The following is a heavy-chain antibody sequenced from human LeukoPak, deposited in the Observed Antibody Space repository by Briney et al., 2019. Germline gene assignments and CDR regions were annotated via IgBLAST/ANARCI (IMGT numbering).Heavy chain of an antibody. CDR1: GASISSYY. Sequence: SETLSLTCTVSGASISSYYWSWIRQPPGKGLEWIGYIYNSGSSNYNPSLKSRVTISVDTSKNQFSLKLSSVTAADTAVYFCASRTTVTNALSFDYWGQGSLVIVSS. V-gene: IGHV4-59*08. CDR2: IYNSGSS. CDR3: ASRTTVTNALSFDY. D-gene: IGHD4-11*01. J-gene: IGHJ4*02.